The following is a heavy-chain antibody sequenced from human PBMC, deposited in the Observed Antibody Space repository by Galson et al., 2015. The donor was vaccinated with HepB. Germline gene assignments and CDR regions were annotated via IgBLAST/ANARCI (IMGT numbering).Heavy chain of an antibody. CDR1: GGTFSSYA. CDR2: IIPIFGTA. Sequence: SVKVSCKASGGTFSSYAISWVRQAPGQGLEWMGGIIPIFGTANYAQKFQGRVTITADKSTSTAYMELSSLRSEDTAVYYCASFTDTAMVNLYYYYGMDVWGQGTTVTVSS. D-gene: IGHD5-18*01. CDR3: ASFTDTAMVNLYYYYGMDV. V-gene: IGHV1-69*06. J-gene: IGHJ6*02.